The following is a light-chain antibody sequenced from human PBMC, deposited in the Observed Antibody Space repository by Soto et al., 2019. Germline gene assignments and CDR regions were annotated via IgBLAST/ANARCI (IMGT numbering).Light chain of an antibody. Sequence: MTQSPPSLSVSVGDRVTLPXRASQGIRNDFGWYQQQPGXPPKXXXDDXSSLLRGVPSRLSGSGSETEFTLPSSSLQPEESATYYWLQNKWNTRPFGQGTKVDIK. CDR1: QGIRND. CDR3: LQNKWNTRP. CDR2: DXS. V-gene: IGKV1-17*01. J-gene: IGKJ1*01.